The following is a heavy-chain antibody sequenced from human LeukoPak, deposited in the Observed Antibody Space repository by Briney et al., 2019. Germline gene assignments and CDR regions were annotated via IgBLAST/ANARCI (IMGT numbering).Heavy chain of an antibody. D-gene: IGHD6-19*01. CDR3: ARDGRYSSGWYEYYFDY. J-gene: IGHJ4*02. V-gene: IGHV3-7*01. CDR1: GFTVSSNY. CDR2: IKQDGSEK. Sequence: GGPLRLSCAASGFTVSSNYMSWVRQAPGKGLEWVANIKQDGSEKYYVDSVKGRFTISRDNAKNSLYLQMNSLRAEDTAVYYCARDGRYSSGWYEYYFDYWGQGTLVTVSS.